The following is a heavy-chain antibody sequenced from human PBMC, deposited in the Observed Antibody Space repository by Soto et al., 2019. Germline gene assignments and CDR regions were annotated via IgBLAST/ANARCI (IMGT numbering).Heavy chain of an antibody. V-gene: IGHV3-33*01. Sequence: QVHLVESGGGVVQPGRSLRLSCVGSGFTFSHYGMHWLRQAPGEGLEWMAVIVNDGSDRDYAASVAGRFTISRDNSKNTLYLQMDNLGVDDTAMYYCAREDDYEANGLDYWGQGTLVTVSS. D-gene: IGHD4-17*01. CDR3: AREDDYEANGLDY. CDR1: GFTFSHYG. J-gene: IGHJ4*02. CDR2: IVNDGSDR.